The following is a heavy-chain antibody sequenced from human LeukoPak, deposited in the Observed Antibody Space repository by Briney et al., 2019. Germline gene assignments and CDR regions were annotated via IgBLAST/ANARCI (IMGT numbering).Heavy chain of an antibody. CDR3: AIVDTAMVLGAFDI. D-gene: IGHD5-18*01. V-gene: IGHV4-39*01. CDR1: GGSISSSSYY. CDR2: IYYSGST. J-gene: IGHJ3*02. Sequence: PSETLSLTCTVSGGSISSSSYYWGWLRQPPGKGLEWIGSIYYSGSTYYNPSLKSRVTISVDTSKNQFSLKLSSVTAVDTAVYYCAIVDTAMVLGAFDIWGQGTMVTVSS.